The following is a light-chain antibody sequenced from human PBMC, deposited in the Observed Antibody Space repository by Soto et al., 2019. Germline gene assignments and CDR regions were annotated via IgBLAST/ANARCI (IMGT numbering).Light chain of an antibody. J-gene: IGKJ1*01. Sequence: IHMTHSPSTLSASVGGRLTIISRSSQSISSWLAWYQQKPGKAPDLLISDASSLESGVPSRFSGGGSGTEFTLTISDLQPDDFATYYCQQYKSYSPRTFGQGTKVDI. CDR3: QQYKSYSPRT. V-gene: IGKV1-5*02. CDR2: DAS. CDR1: QSISSW.